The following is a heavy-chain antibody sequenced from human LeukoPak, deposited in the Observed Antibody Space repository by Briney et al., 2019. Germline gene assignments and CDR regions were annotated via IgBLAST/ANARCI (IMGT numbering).Heavy chain of an antibody. CDR2: IYSGGST. Sequence: GGSLRPSCAASEFSVGSNYMSWVRQAPGKGLEWVSLIYSGGSTNYADSVKGRFTISRDSSKNTLYLQMNSLRAEDTAVYYCARGPSGYHNIGGQGTLVTVSS. J-gene: IGHJ4*02. D-gene: IGHD5-12*01. CDR3: ARGPSGYHNI. CDR1: EFSVGSNY. V-gene: IGHV3-66*01.